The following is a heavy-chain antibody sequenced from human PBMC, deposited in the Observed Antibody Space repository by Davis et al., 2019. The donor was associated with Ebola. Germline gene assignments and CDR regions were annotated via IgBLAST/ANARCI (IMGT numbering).Heavy chain of an antibody. V-gene: IGHV3-21*01. CDR2: ISSSSNYT. J-gene: IGHJ5*02. Sequence: GESLKLSCAASGFPFSGYSMNWVRQAPGKGLEWVSSISSSSNYTYYADSVKGRFTISRDNAKNSLYLQMNSLRAEDTAVYYCARDPEEQWLEGWFDPWGQGTLVTVSS. CDR3: ARDPEEQWLEGWFDP. D-gene: IGHD6-19*01. CDR1: GFPFSGYS.